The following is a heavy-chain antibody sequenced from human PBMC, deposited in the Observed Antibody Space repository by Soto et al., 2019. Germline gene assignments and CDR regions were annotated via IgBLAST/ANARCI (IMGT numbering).Heavy chain of an antibody. D-gene: IGHD3-10*01. V-gene: IGHV3-23*01. CDR2: ISGSGGST. CDR1: GFTFSSYA. CDR3: ALEKSVWCGVPDAFDI. Sequence: GGSLRLSCAASGFTFSSYAMSWVRQAPGKGLEWVSAISGSGGSTYYADSVKGRFTISRDNSKNTLYLQMNSLRAEDTAVYYCALEKSVWCGVPDAFDIWGQGTMVTVSS. J-gene: IGHJ3*02.